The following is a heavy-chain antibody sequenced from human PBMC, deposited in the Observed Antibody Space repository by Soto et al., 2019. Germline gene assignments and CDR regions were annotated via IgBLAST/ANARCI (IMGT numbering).Heavy chain of an antibody. CDR1: GCTFSSYA. CDR2: ISYDGSNK. V-gene: IGHV3-30-3*01. Sequence: AGALRLSCAASGCTFSSYAMHWVLQAPGPGLEWVAVISYDGSNKYYADSVKGRFTISRDNSKNTLYLQMNSLRAEDTAVYYCASDTAAGTPPLYYFDYWGQGTLVTVSS. J-gene: IGHJ4*02. D-gene: IGHD6-13*01. CDR3: ASDTAAGTPPLYYFDY.